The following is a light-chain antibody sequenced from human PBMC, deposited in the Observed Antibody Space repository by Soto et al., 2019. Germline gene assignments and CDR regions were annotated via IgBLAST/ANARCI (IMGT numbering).Light chain of an antibody. V-gene: IGKV1-39*01. Sequence: DIQMTQSPSSLSASVGDRVTIVCRASQSISTYLNWYQQKPGKAPKLLIYAASSLQSGVPSRFSGSGSGTDFTLTISSLQPEDFATYYCQQSYSSPGTFGQGTRLEIK. J-gene: IGKJ5*01. CDR1: QSISTY. CDR3: QQSYSSPGT. CDR2: AAS.